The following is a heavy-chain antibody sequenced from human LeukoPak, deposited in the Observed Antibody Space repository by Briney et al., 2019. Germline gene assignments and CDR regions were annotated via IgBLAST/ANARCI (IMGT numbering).Heavy chain of an antibody. CDR2: LIPMFGTP. V-gene: IGHV1-69*06. CDR3: ATVGATVAN. Sequence: SVKVSCKASGGTFSSYAISWVRQAPGQGLEWMGGLIPMFGTPNYAQKFQGRVTITADKSTSTAYMELSSLRSEDTAVYYCATVGATVANWGQGTLVTVSS. J-gene: IGHJ4*02. D-gene: IGHD4-11*01. CDR1: GGTFSSYA.